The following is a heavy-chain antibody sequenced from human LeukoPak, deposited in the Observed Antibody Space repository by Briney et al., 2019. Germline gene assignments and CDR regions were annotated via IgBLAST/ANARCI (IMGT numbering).Heavy chain of an antibody. Sequence: GSLRLSCAASGFTFSSYAMSWVRQAPGKRLEWVSAISGSGGSTYYADSVKGRFTISRDNSKNTLYLQMNSLRAEDTAVYYCATTTLPIAAAGSRWAFDIWGQGTMVTVSS. D-gene: IGHD6-13*01. J-gene: IGHJ3*02. CDR2: ISGSGGST. CDR3: ATTTLPIAAAGSRWAFDI. V-gene: IGHV3-23*01. CDR1: GFTFSSYA.